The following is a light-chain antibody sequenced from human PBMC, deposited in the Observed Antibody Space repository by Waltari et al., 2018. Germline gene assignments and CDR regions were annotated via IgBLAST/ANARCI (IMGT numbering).Light chain of an antibody. CDR3: CSYAGSSTVM. CDR1: TSNVGIYDL. V-gene: IGLV2-23*02. Sequence: QSALTQPASVSGSPGQSITISCTGTTSNVGIYDLVSWYQQHPGKAPKLIISEVNKRPSGISDRFSGSKSGNTASLTISGLLTEDEADYYCCSYAGSSTVMFGGGT. CDR2: EVN. J-gene: IGLJ3*02.